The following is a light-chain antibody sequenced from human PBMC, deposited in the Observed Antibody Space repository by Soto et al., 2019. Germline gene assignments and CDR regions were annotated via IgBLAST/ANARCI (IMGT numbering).Light chain of an antibody. J-gene: IGKJ1*01. CDR2: AAS. CDR3: QQSYSTPIT. Sequence: DIQLTQSPSSLSASVGDRVTITCRASQSITSYLNWYQQEPGKAPKLLIYAASSLQSGVPSRFSGSGSGTDFTLTISRLQPEDFATYYCQQSYSTPITFGHGTKVDIK. V-gene: IGKV1-39*01. CDR1: QSITSY.